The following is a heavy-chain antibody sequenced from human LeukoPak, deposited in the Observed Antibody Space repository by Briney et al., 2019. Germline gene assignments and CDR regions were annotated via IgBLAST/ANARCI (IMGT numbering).Heavy chain of an antibody. V-gene: IGHV5-51*01. Sequence: GESLKISCKGSGYGFTSYWIGWVRQMPGKGLEWMGIIYPGDSDTRYSPSFQGQVTISADKSISTAYLQWSSLKASDTAMYYCARMAVDSSGYLQSFDYWGQGTLVTVSS. CDR3: ARMAVDSSGYLQSFDY. D-gene: IGHD3-22*01. CDR2: IYPGDSDT. CDR1: GYGFTSYW. J-gene: IGHJ4*02.